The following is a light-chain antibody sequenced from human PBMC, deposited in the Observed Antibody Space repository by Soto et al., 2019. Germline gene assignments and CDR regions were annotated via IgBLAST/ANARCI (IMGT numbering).Light chain of an antibody. Sequence: EIVLTQSPGTLSLSPGERATLSCRASQSVSSNYLAWYQQKPGQAPRLLIYGASNRAAGIPDRFSGSGSGTDFTLTISRLEPGDFAVYFCQQYGSSLALTFGGGTKVEIK. CDR1: QSVSSNY. V-gene: IGKV3-20*01. J-gene: IGKJ4*01. CDR2: GAS. CDR3: QQYGSSLALT.